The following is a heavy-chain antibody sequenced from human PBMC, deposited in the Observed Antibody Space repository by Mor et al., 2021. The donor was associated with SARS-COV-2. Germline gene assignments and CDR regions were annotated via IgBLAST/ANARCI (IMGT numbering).Heavy chain of an antibody. J-gene: IGHJ4*02. V-gene: IGHV1-69*04. CDR3: ARERGPEGAYDY. Sequence: NYAQKFQGRVPITADKSTSTAYMELSSLRSEDTAVYYCARERGPEGAYDYWGQGTLVTVSS. D-gene: IGHD1-26*01.